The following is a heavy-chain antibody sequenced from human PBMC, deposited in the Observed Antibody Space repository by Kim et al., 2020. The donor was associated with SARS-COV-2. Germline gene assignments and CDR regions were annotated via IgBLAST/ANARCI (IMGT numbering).Heavy chain of an antibody. V-gene: IGHV3-74*01. J-gene: IGHJ4*02. Sequence: GGSLRLSCATSGFIFRSYWMHWVRQAPGKGLVWVSRISGDGITINYAASVKGRFTISSDNAKNTLYLQMNSPRVEDTAVYYCVNMYCGGDCWGKWCQG. CDR1: GFIFRSYW. CDR2: ISGDGITI. CDR3: VNMYCGGDCWGK. D-gene: IGHD2-21*02.